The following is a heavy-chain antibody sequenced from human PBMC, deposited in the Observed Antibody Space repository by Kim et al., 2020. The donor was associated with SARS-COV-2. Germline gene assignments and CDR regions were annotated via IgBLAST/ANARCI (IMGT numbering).Heavy chain of an antibody. J-gene: IGHJ3*02. D-gene: IGHD2-21*01. Sequence: GGSLRLSCAASGFTFSSYGMHWVRQAPGKGLEWVAVISYDGSNKYYADSVKGRFTISRDNSKNTLYLQMNSLRAEDTAVYYCAKRKRNVWDCGGDCYSGGAFDIWGQGTMVTVSS. CDR3: AKRKRNVWDCGGDCYSGGAFDI. CDR1: GFTFSSYG. CDR2: ISYDGSNK. V-gene: IGHV3-30*18.